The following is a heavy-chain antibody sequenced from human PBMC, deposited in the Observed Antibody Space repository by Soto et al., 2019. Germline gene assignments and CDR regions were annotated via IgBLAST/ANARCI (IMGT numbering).Heavy chain of an antibody. CDR1: GYIFTSSG. CDR2: ISTYNGNT. CDR3: ARGSYGYYSYYGMDV. D-gene: IGHD1-26*01. V-gene: IGHV1-18*01. Sequence: QVQLVQSGAEVKKPGASVKVSCKASGYIFTSSGISWVRQAPGQGLEWMGWISTYNGNTDYAQKLQGRVTMTTDTSTSTAYMEVRSLRSDDTAVYYCARGSYGYYSYYGMDVWGQGTTVTVSS. J-gene: IGHJ6*02.